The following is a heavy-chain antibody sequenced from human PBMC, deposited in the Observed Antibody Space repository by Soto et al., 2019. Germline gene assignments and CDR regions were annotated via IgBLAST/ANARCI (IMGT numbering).Heavy chain of an antibody. CDR3: ARGHYTAREEAEFDP. CDR1: GFTFSSYS. D-gene: IGHD2-2*02. J-gene: IGHJ5*02. CDR2: ISSSSSYI. Sequence: NPGGSLSLSCAASGFTFSSYSMNWVRQAPGKGLEWVSSISSSSSYIYYADSVKGRFTISRDNAKNSLYLQMNSLRAEDTAVYYCARGHYTAREEAEFDPWGQGTLVTVSS. V-gene: IGHV3-21*01.